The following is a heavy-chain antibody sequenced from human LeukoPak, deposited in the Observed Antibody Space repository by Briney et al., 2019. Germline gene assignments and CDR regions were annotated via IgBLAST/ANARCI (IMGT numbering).Heavy chain of an antibody. CDR2: INPNSGGT. V-gene: IGHV1-2*02. D-gene: IGHD2-2*02. CDR3: ARDSVVVPAAILYYFDY. CDR1: GYTFTGYY. Sequence: ASVEVSCKASGYTFTGYYMHWVRQAPGQGLEWMGWINPNSGGTNYAQKFQGRVTMTRDTSISTAYMELSRLRSDDTAVYYYARDSVVVPAAILYYFDYWGQGTLVTVSS. J-gene: IGHJ4*02.